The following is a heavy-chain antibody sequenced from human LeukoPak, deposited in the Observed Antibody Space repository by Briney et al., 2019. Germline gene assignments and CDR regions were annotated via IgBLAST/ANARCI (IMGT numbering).Heavy chain of an antibody. V-gene: IGHV1-2*02. CDR2: INPNSGGT. J-gene: IGHJ6*03. CDR3: ARDKQQLDHYYYYMDV. Sequence: ASVKVSCKASGGTFSSYLISWVRQAPGQGLEWMGWINPNSGGTNYAQKFQGRVTMTRDTSISTAYMELSRLRSDDTAVYYCARDKQQLDHYYYYMDVWGKGTTVTVSS. CDR1: GGTFSSYL. D-gene: IGHD6-13*01.